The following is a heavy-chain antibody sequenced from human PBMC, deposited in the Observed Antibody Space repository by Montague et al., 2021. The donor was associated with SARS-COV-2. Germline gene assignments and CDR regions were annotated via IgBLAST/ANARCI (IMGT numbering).Heavy chain of an antibody. Sequence: SETLSLTCTVSGGSISSSSYYWGWIRQPPGKGLEWIGSIYYSGSTXYNPSLKSRVTISVDTPKNQFSLKLSFVTAADTAVYYCARVGRQQLVRLSGMDVWGQGTTVTVSS. CDR2: IYYSGST. CDR3: ARVGRQQLVRLSGMDV. D-gene: IGHD6-13*01. J-gene: IGHJ6*02. V-gene: IGHV4-39*07. CDR1: GGSISSSSYY.